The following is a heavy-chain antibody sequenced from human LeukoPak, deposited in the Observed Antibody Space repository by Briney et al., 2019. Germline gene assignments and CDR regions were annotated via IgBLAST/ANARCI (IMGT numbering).Heavy chain of an antibody. J-gene: IGHJ4*02. V-gene: IGHV4-34*01. CDR2: INHSGST. Sequence: PSETLSLTCAVYGGSFSGYYWSWIRQPPGKGLEWIGEINHSGSTNYNPSLKSRVTISVDTSKNQFSLKLSSVTAADTAVYYCARLRVRGVINLVRSRYDYWGQGTLVTVSS. CDR1: GGSFSGYY. CDR3: ARLRVRGVINLVRSRYDY. D-gene: IGHD3-10*01.